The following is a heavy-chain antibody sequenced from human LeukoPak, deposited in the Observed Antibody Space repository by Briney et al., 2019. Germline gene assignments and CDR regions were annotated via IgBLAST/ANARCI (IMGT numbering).Heavy chain of an antibody. V-gene: IGHV1-2*04. CDR1: GYTFTGYY. CDR2: INPNSGST. CDR3: ARDASRGYCSGGSCYGFNY. Sequence: ASVKVSCKASGYTFTGYYMHWVRQAPGQGLEWMGWINPNSGSTNYAQKFQGWVTMTRDTSISTAYMELSRLRSDDTAVYYCARDASRGYCSGGSCYGFNYWGQGTLVTVSS. D-gene: IGHD2-15*01. J-gene: IGHJ4*02.